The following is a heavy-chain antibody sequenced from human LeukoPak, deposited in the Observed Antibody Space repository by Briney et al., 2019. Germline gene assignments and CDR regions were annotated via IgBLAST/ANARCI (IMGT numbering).Heavy chain of an antibody. Sequence: GESLKISCKGSGYSFTTYWIGWVRQLPGKGLEGMGIIYLGDSDTRYSRSFQGQVTISADKSISPAYLQWSSLKASDTAMYYCARTYCGGVCYYSYFDYWGQGTLVTVSS. J-gene: IGHJ4*02. V-gene: IGHV5-51*01. CDR2: IYLGDSDT. CDR3: ARTYCGGVCYYSYFDY. D-gene: IGHD2-21*02. CDR1: GYSFTTYW.